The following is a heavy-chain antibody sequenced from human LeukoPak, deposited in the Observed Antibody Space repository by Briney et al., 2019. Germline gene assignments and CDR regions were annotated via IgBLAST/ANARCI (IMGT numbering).Heavy chain of an antibody. Sequence: PSETLSLTCTVSGGSISGYYWSWIRQPPGKGLEWIGYIYYSGTTNYNPSLKSRVTISVDTSKNQFSLNLSSVTAADTAVYYCARDYSSYWYHFDYWGQGTLVTVSS. D-gene: IGHD6-13*01. J-gene: IGHJ4*02. CDR2: IYYSGTT. CDR3: ARDYSSYWYHFDY. V-gene: IGHV4-59*01. CDR1: GGSISGYY.